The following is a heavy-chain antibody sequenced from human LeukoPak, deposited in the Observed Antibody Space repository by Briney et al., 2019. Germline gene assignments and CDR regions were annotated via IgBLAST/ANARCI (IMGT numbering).Heavy chain of an antibody. D-gene: IGHD3-10*01. CDR2: ISSSSSTI. J-gene: IGHJ6*03. V-gene: IGHV3-48*01. CDR1: GFTFSSYS. CDR3: ASVGPVRGVIMNDPPYYYYMDV. Sequence: GGSLRLSCAASGFTFSSYSMNWVRQTPGKGLEWVSYISSSSSTIYYADSVKGRFTISRDNAKNSLYLQMNSLRAEDTAVYYCASVGPVRGVIMNDPPYYYYMDVWGKGTTVTISS.